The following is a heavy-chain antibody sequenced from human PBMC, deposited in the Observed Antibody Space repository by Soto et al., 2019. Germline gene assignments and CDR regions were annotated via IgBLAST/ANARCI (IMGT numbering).Heavy chain of an antibody. CDR2: IYYRGST. D-gene: IGHD6-25*01. Sequence: QLQLQESGPGLVKPSDTLSLTCTVSGGSISSTTYYWGWIRQPPGKGLEWIGRIYYRGSTYYNPSLKSRVTIPVDTSNNQFSLKLSSVTAAHPAVYYWARQQRLDSWGQGTLVTVSS. CDR1: GGSISSTTYY. V-gene: IGHV4-39*01. J-gene: IGHJ4*02. CDR3: ARQQRLDS.